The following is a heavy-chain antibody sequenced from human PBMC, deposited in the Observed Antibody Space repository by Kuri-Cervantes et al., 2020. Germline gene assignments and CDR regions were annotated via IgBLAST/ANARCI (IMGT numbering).Heavy chain of an antibody. CDR2: ISWNSGSI. V-gene: IGHV3-9*01. D-gene: IGHD3-16*01. CDR3: LRDMGGDAGWFDP. CDR1: GFTFDDYA. Sequence: GGSLRLSCAASGFTFDDYAMHWVRQAPGKGPEWVSGISWNSGSIGYADSVKGRFTISRDNAKNTLYLQMNSLRVEDTAVYYCLRDMGGDAGWFDPWGQGTQVTVSS. J-gene: IGHJ5*02.